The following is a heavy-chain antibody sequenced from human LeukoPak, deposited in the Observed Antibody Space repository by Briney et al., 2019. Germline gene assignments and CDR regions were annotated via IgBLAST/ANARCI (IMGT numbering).Heavy chain of an antibody. J-gene: IGHJ5*02. Sequence: GGSLRLSCAASGFTFSNAWMSWVRQAPGKGLEWVGRIKSKTDGGTTDYAAPVKARFTISRDDSKNTLYLQMNSLKTEDTAVYYCTTDTLYYYDSSGYYHWFDPWGQGTQVTVSS. D-gene: IGHD3-22*01. V-gene: IGHV3-15*01. CDR2: IKSKTDGGTT. CDR3: TTDTLYYYDSSGYYHWFDP. CDR1: GFTFSNAW.